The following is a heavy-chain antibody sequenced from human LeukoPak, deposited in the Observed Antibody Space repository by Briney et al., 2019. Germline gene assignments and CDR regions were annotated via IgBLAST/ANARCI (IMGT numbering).Heavy chain of an antibody. CDR1: GFTFSYYG. V-gene: IGHV3-30*02. CDR2: IRYDGNDK. Sequence: RGSLRLSCAASGFTFSYYGMHWVRQAPGKGLEWVAFIRYDGNDKFYADSVKGRFAISRDTSRNTLYLQMNSLRAEDTAVYYCAKDLMRDRWFGESWGQGTLVTVSS. J-gene: IGHJ5*02. CDR3: AKDLMRDRWFGES. D-gene: IGHD3-10*01.